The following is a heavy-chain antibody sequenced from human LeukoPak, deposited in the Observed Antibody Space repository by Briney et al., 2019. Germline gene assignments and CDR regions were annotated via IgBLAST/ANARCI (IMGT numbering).Heavy chain of an antibody. Sequence: ASVKVSCKASGYTFTGYYMHWVRQAPGQGLEWMGWINPNSGGTNYAQKFQGRVTMTRDTSISTAYMELSRLRSDDTAVYYCARDFGGIAVAGKGYYFDYWGQGTLVAVSS. CDR3: ARDFGGIAVAGKGYYFDY. J-gene: IGHJ4*02. D-gene: IGHD6-19*01. CDR1: GYTFTGYY. V-gene: IGHV1-2*02. CDR2: INPNSGGT.